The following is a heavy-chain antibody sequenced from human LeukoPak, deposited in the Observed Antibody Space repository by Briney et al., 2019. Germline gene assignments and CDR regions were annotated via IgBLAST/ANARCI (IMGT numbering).Heavy chain of an antibody. CDR2: INPNSGGT. CDR1: GYTFTGYY. CDR3: ARARPLYYYDSSGKGVDY. V-gene: IGHV1-2*02. D-gene: IGHD3-22*01. Sequence: ASVKVSCKASGYTFTGYYMHWVRQAPGQGLEWMGWINPNSGGTNYAQKFQGRVTMTRDTSIGTAYMELSRLRSDDTAVYYCARARPLYYYDSSGKGVDYWGQGTLVTVSS. J-gene: IGHJ4*02.